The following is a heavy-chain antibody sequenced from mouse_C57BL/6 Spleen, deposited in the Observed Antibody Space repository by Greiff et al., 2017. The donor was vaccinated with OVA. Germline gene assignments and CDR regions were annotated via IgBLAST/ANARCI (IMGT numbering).Heavy chain of an antibody. CDR2: INPSNGGT. CDR3: AREGDGYYGYFDV. D-gene: IGHD2-3*01. Sequence: VQLQQPGTELVKPGASVKLSCKASGYTFTSYWMHWVKQRPGQGLEWIGNINPSNGGTNYNEMFKSKATLTVDKSSSTAYMQLSSLTSEDSAVYYCAREGDGYYGYFDVWGTGTTVTVSS. CDR1: GYTFTSYW. J-gene: IGHJ1*03. V-gene: IGHV1-53*01.